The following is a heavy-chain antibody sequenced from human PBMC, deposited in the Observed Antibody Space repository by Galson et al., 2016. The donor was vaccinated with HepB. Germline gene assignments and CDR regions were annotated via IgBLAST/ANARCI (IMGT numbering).Heavy chain of an antibody. CDR3: SREMTGSYFD. Sequence: LRLSCAASGFTFNAHWMNWVRQAPGKGLEWVANIRGDGIVSYYAESVRGRFTISRDKAKNSLYLQMNGLIVDETAVYYFSREMTGSYFDWGQGTLVTVSS. D-gene: IGHD3-10*01. V-gene: IGHV3-7*01. J-gene: IGHJ4*02. CDR1: GFTFNAHW. CDR2: IRGDGIVS.